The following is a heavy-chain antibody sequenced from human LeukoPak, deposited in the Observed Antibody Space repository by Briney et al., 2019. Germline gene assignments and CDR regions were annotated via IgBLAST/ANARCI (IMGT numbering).Heavy chain of an antibody. CDR1: GFTVSSNY. CDR2: IYSGGST. Sequence: GGSLRLSCAASGFTVSSNYMSWVRQAPGKGLEGVSIIYSGGSTYYADSVKGRFTISRDNSKNTLYLQMNSLRAEDTAVYYCARDDSSGFFDCWGQGTLVTVSS. D-gene: IGHD3-22*01. CDR3: ARDDSSGFFDC. J-gene: IGHJ4*02. V-gene: IGHV3-53*01.